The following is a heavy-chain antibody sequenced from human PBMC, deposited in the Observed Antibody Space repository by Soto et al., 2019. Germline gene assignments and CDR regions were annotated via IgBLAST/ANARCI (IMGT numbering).Heavy chain of an antibody. CDR3: ARGEDAFFYYDLDV. J-gene: IGHJ6*02. CDR2: IYDTGISGYTPST. Sequence: SLTCTVSGGSITSSYWSWIRRPPGKGLEWIAYIYDTGISGYTPSTSYNPSLKSRVTMSVDTSKSQFSLKLTSVTAADTAVYYCARGEDAFFYYDLDVWGQGITVTVSS. V-gene: IGHV4-59*01. CDR1: GGSITSSY.